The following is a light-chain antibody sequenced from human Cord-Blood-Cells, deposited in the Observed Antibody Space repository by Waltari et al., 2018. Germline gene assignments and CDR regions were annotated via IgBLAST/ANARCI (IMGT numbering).Light chain of an antibody. CDR3: CSYAGSYTYV. V-gene: IGLV2-11*01. CDR1: SSAVGGYNY. Sequence: QSALTQPRSVSGSPGQSVTISSTGTSSAVGGYNYVSWYQQHPGKAPKLMIYDVSKRPSGVPDRFSGSKSGNTASLTISGLQAEDEADYYCCSYAGSYTYVFGTGTKVTVL. CDR2: DVS. J-gene: IGLJ1*01.